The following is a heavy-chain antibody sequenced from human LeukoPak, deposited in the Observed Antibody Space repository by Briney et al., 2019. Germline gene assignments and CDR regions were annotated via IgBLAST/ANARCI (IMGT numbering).Heavy chain of an antibody. D-gene: IGHD6-19*01. Sequence: PGGSLRLSCAASGFTFSSYAMSWVRQAPGKGLEWVSAISNGGTTYYADSVKGRFTISRDNSKNTVNLQANSLRAEDTALYYCAETEREGTGWYGKNDYWGQGTLVTVSS. J-gene: IGHJ4*02. CDR3: AETEREGTGWYGKNDY. V-gene: IGHV3-23*01. CDR1: GFTFSSYA. CDR2: ISNGGTT.